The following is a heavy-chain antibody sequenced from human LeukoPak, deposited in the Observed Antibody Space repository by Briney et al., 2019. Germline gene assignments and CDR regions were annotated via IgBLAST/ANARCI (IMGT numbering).Heavy chain of an antibody. Sequence: SETLSLTCTVSGGSIGSYYWSWIRQPAGKGLEWIGRIYTSGSTNYNPSLKSRVTMSVDTSKNQFSLKLSSVTAADTAVYYCARDVTTIFGDAFDIWGQGTMVTVSS. J-gene: IGHJ3*02. V-gene: IGHV4-4*07. D-gene: IGHD3-3*01. CDR1: GGSIGSYY. CDR3: ARDVTTIFGDAFDI. CDR2: IYTSGST.